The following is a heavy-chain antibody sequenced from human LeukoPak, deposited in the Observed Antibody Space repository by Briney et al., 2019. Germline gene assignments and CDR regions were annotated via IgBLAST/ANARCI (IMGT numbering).Heavy chain of an antibody. D-gene: IGHD3-16*01. CDR1: GGTIGSSF. V-gene: IGHV4-59*08. J-gene: IGHJ5*02. CDR3: AIRLRAEIDARPDNWIGP. CDR2: VFHTGSA. Sequence: PSETLSLTWSFSGGTIGSSFWNWLRQPPGKGLEWIGHVFHTGSARYNPSLASRVTISVDTSNNQFSLTLHSVTAADTAIYYCAIRLRAEIDARPDNWIGPWGQGALVTVSS.